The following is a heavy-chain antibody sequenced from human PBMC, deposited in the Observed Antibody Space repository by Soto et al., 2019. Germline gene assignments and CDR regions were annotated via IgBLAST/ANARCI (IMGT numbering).Heavy chain of an antibody. V-gene: IGHV3-73*01. CDR1: GFTFSGSA. D-gene: IGHD6-25*01. J-gene: IGHJ4*02. CDR2: IRSKANSYAT. CDR3: TRHVSANGFGY. Sequence: EVQLEESGGGLVQPGGSLKLSCAASGFTFSGSAMHWVRQASGKGLEWVGRIRSKANSYATAYAASVTGRFTISRDDSKNTAYLQMNSLKTEDTAVYYCTRHVSANGFGYWGQGTLVTVSS.